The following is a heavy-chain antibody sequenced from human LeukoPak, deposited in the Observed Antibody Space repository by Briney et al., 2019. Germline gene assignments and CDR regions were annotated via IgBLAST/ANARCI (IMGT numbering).Heavy chain of an antibody. V-gene: IGHV3-23*02. Sequence: GGSLSLSCAASGFTFSSYVMSCVRQAPGKGLEWVSAISASGASTYYGDSVKGRSTISRDNSKNTLYLQMNSLRAEDTAIYFCARGTFCGTSSCFYTYYYMDFWGKGTPVTVSS. CDR1: GFTFSSYV. CDR3: ARGTFCGTSSCFYTYYYMDF. J-gene: IGHJ6*03. CDR2: ISASGAST. D-gene: IGHD2-2*01.